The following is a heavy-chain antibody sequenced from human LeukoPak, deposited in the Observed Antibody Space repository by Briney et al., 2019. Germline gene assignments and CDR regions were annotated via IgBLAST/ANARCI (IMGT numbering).Heavy chain of an antibody. CDR3: AREIRSSSVFDY. CDR1: GFTFSSYG. Sequence: GRSLRLSCAASGFTFSSYGMHWVRQAPGKGLERVAVIWYDGSNKYYADSVKGRFTISRDNSKNTLYLQMNSLRAEDTAVYYCAREIRSSSVFDYWGQGTLVTVSS. V-gene: IGHV3-33*01. CDR2: IWYDGSNK. J-gene: IGHJ4*02. D-gene: IGHD6-6*01.